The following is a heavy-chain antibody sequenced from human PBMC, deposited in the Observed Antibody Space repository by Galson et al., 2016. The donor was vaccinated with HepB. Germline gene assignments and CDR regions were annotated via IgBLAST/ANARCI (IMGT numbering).Heavy chain of an antibody. V-gene: IGHV3-74*01. J-gene: IGHJ5*02. Sequence: SLRLSCAASGFTLSSYWMHWVRQVPGKGPQWVSRINDNDGSFTDYADSVRGRFTISRDNAKNTLYLQMNNLRAEDTAVYYCARELAGAHDHWGQGTLVTVSS. CDR1: GFTLSSYW. CDR3: ARELAGAHDH. CDR2: INDNDGSFT. D-gene: IGHD1-26*01.